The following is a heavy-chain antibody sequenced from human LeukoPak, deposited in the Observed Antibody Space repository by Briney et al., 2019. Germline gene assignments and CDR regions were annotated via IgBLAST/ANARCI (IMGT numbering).Heavy chain of an antibody. CDR1: GFTFGTYS. V-gene: IGHV3-48*01. J-gene: IGHJ4*02. CDR2: ISSSSTI. D-gene: IGHD4-11*01. Sequence: GGSLRLSCAASGFTFGTYSMNWVRQAPGKGLEWVSYISSSSTIYYEDSVKGRFTISRDNAKNSLYLQMNSLRAEDTAVYYCARTLQVDYWGQGTLVTVSS. CDR3: ARTLQVDY.